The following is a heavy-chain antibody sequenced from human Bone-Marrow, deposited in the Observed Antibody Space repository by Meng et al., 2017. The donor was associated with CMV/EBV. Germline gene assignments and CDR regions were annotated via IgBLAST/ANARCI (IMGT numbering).Heavy chain of an antibody. CDR1: GGSVSSSSYY. CDR3: ARVFGRDYYDSSGYYYLDY. CDR2: IYYSGST. D-gene: IGHD3-22*01. V-gene: IGHV4-39*07. Sequence: GSLRLSCTVSGGSVSSSSYYWGWIRQPPGKGLEWIGSIYYSGSTYYNPSLKSRVTISVDTSKNQFSLKLSSVTAADTAVYYCARVFGRDYYDSSGYYYLDYWGQGTRVTVSS. J-gene: IGHJ4*02.